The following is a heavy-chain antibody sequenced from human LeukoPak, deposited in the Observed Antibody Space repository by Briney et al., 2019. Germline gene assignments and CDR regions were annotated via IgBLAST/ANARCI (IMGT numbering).Heavy chain of an antibody. CDR2: IYYSGST. D-gene: IGHD2-21*02. CDR1: GGSISSGDYY. CDR3: AREEGYCGGDCYSPWFDP. J-gene: IGHJ5*02. V-gene: IGHV4-30-4*01. Sequence: SQILSLTCTVSGGSISSGDYYWSWIRQPPGKGLEWIGYIYYSGSTYYNPSLKSRVTISVDTSKNQFSLKLSSVTAADTAVYYCAREEGYCGGDCYSPWFDPWGQGTLVTVSS.